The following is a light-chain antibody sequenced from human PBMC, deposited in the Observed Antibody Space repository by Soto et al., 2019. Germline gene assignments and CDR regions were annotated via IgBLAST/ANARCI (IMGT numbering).Light chain of an antibody. V-gene: IGKV1-9*01. CDR2: GAS. CDR3: QQVHNYPIT. J-gene: IGKJ4*01. CDR1: QDISSY. Sequence: DIQLTQSPSFLSASVGDRVTVTCRSSQDISSYLAWYQQKPGKAPKVLIYGASTLQSGVPPRFGGSGSGIAFTLTISSLQPEDFANYFCQQVHNYPITFGGGTKVDIK.